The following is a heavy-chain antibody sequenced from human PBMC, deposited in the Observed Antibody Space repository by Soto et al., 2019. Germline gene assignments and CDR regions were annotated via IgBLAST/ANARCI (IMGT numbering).Heavy chain of an antibody. CDR2: INTDGSIT. CDR1: GLIFSNYK. CDR3: ARDTDGLHY. V-gene: IGHV3-74*01. Sequence: AGGALRLSCAASGLIFSNYKMHLVRQAPGKGVEWVSRINTDGSITDYADSVKGRFTVSRDNPKSTLYLQMNSLRVEDTAVYYCARDTDGLHYWGQGTLVTVSS. J-gene: IGHJ4*02.